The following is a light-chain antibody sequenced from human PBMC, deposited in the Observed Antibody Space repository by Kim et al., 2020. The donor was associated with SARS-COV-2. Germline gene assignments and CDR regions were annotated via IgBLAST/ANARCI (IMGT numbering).Light chain of an antibody. CDR3: QQRSNWLLT. CDR1: QSVSSY. V-gene: IGKV3-11*01. CDR2: DAS. Sequence: EIVFTQSPATLSLSPGERATLSCRASQSVSSYLAWYQQKPGQAPRLLIYDASNRATGIPARFSGSGSGTDFTLTISSLEPEDFAVYYCQQRSNWLLTFGGGTKVDIK. J-gene: IGKJ4*01.